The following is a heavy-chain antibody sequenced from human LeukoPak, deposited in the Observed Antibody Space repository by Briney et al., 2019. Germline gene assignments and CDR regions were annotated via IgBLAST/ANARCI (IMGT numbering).Heavy chain of an antibody. D-gene: IGHD6-19*01. CDR3: AKVRWDNSGWYYSDS. CDR1: GFTFSGYS. V-gene: IGHV3-48*01. J-gene: IGHJ4*02. CDR2: VSSSSDKI. Sequence: GGSLRLSCAASGFTFSGYSMNWVHQAPGKGLEWISYVSSSSDKIYYVDSVKGRFTSSRDNAKNSMYLQMNSLRVEDTAVYYCAKVRWDNSGWYYSDSWGQGTLVTVSS.